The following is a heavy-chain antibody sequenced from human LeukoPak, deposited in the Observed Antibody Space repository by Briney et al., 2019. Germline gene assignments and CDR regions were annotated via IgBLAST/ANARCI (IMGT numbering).Heavy chain of an antibody. CDR2: IYYSGST. J-gene: IGHJ4*02. D-gene: IGHD7-27*01. CDR3: ARHRTGEVDY. Sequence: SETLSLTCTVSGGSISSYYWSWIRQPPGKGLEWIGYIYYSGSTNYNPSLKSRVTISVDTSKNQFSLKLSSVTAADTAVYYCARHRTGEVDYWGQGTLVTVSP. V-gene: IGHV4-59*08. CDR1: GGSISSYY.